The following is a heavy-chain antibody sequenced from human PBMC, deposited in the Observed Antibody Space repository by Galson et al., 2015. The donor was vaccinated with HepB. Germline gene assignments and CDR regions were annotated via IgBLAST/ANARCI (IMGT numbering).Heavy chain of an antibody. J-gene: IGHJ4*02. CDR1: GFTFSSYA. Sequence: SLRLSCAASGFTFSSYAMSWVRQAPGKGLEWVSAISGSGGSTYYADSVKGRFTISRDNSKNTLYLQMNSLRAEDTAVYYCAKVSGLLYGSEDYWGRGTLVTVSS. D-gene: IGHD3-10*01. CDR3: AKVSGLLYGSEDY. CDR2: ISGSGGST. V-gene: IGHV3-23*01.